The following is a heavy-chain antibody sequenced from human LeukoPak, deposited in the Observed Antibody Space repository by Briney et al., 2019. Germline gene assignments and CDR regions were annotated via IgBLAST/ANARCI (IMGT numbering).Heavy chain of an antibody. J-gene: IGHJ5*02. CDR3: ARVYGDYGSGYNWFDP. CDR2: IYHSGNT. D-gene: IGHD3-10*01. V-gene: IGHV4-4*02. Sequence: SGTLSLTCAVSGGSISSSNWWSWVRQPPGKGLEWIGEIYHSGNTNYNPSLKSRVTISVDKSKNQFSLKLSSVTAADTAVYYCARVYGDYGSGYNWFDPWGQGTLVTVSS. CDR1: GGSISSSNW.